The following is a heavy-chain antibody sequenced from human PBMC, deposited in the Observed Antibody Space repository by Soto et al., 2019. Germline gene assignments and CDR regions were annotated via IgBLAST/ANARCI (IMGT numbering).Heavy chain of an antibody. D-gene: IGHD3-16*01. CDR3: ARVPFVGYFDWLDP. Sequence: PXATLSPTCSVSGAAISSYYWTWMRQPPGKGLGWMGYIHHTQGTNDNPSLRGRVHISVDTSMNQSSLRLSSVTAADTAVYYCARVPFVGYFDWLDPWGHGTLVTVYS. CDR1: GAAISSYY. CDR2: IHHTQGT. V-gene: IGHV4-59*13. J-gene: IGHJ5*02.